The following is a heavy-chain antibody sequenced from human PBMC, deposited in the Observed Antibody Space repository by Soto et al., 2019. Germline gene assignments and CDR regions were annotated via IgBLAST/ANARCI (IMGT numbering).Heavy chain of an antibody. CDR1: GFTFDDYA. Sequence: EVQLVESGGGLVQPGRSLRLSCAASGFTFDDYAMHWVRQAPGKGLEWVSGISWNSGSIGYADSVKGRFTISRDNATNALYLHMNSLRAEATALYYCAKDIESVGSGSFRFWGQGTLVTVSS. V-gene: IGHV3-9*01. D-gene: IGHD3-10*01. CDR2: ISWNSGSI. CDR3: AKDIESVGSGSFRF. J-gene: IGHJ4*02.